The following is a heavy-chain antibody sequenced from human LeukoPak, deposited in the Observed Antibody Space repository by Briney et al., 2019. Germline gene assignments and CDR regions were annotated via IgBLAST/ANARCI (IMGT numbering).Heavy chain of an antibody. CDR1: GGSISSYY. CDR3: ARGVGGNPYYYYYGMDV. CDR2: IYYSGST. J-gene: IGHJ6*02. Sequence: PSETLSLTCTVSGGSISSYYWSWIRQPPGKGLEWIGYIYYSGSTNYNPSLKSRVTISVDTSKNQFSLKLSSVTAADAAVYYCARGVGGNPYYYYYGMDVWGQGTTVTVSS. V-gene: IGHV4-59*01. D-gene: IGHD4-23*01.